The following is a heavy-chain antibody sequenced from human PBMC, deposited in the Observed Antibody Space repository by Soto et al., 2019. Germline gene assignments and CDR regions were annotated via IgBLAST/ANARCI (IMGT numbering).Heavy chain of an antibody. D-gene: IGHD5-18*01. CDR1: SSFLYRRSS. CDR2: IYHSGST. J-gene: IGHJ4*02. V-gene: IGHV4-4*02. CDR3: ARRGYSYGYFDC. Sequence: SETLTLTPALHSSFLYRRSSRLAVRQRQGKGLEWIGEIYHSGSTNYNPSLKSRVTISVDKSKNQFSLKLSSVTAADTAVYYCARRGYSYGYFDCWGQGTLVTV.